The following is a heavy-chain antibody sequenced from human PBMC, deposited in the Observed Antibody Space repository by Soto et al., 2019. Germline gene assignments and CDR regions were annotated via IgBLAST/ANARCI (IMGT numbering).Heavy chain of an antibody. CDR2: INPDNGNT. J-gene: IGHJ5*02. V-gene: IGHV1-3*01. Sequence: QVQLVQSGAEVKKPGASVKISCKASGYTFTRYTMNWVRQAPGQRLEWMGWINPDNGNTKSSQKFQDRVIITRDTSARTAYMDLSSLRSEDTAVDYCARGIATGQLDPWGQGTLVTVSS. CDR3: ARGIATGQLDP. CDR1: GYTFTRYT. D-gene: IGHD2-15*01.